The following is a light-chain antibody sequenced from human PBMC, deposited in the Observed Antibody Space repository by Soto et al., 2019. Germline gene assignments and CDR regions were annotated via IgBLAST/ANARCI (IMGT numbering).Light chain of an antibody. Sequence: QAVVTQPPSVSGAPGQSVTISCIGSRSNIGAGYDVHWYQQFPGIAPKLLIYANNNRPSGVPDRFSGSKSGTSASLAITGLQAEDEAAYYCQSYDSSLGGFWVFGGGTKLTVL. J-gene: IGLJ3*02. CDR1: RSNIGAGYD. CDR2: ANN. V-gene: IGLV1-40*01. CDR3: QSYDSSLGGFWV.